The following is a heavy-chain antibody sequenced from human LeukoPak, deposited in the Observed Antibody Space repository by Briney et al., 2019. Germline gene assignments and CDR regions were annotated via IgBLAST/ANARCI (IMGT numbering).Heavy chain of an antibody. CDR1: GGSISSSSYY. V-gene: IGHV4-39*07. J-gene: IGHJ4*02. D-gene: IGHD5-18*01. Sequence: SETLSLTCTVSGGSISSSSYYWGWIRQPPGKGLEWIGSIYYSGSTYYNPSLKSRVTISVDTSKNQFSLKLSSVTAADTAVYYCARESPMVNFDYWGQGTLVTVSS. CDR3: ARESPMVNFDY. CDR2: IYYSGST.